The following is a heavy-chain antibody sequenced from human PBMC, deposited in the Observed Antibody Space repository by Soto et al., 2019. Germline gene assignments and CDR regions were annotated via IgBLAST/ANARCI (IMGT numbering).Heavy chain of an antibody. CDR2: INPNSGGT. D-gene: IGHD5-12*01. Sequence: ASVKVSCKASGYTFTGYYMHWVRQAPGQGLEWMGWINPNSGGTNYAQKFQGRVTMTRDTSISTAYMELSRLRSDDTAVYYCARMRWLQYPFDYWGQGTLVTAPQ. J-gene: IGHJ4*02. CDR3: ARMRWLQYPFDY. V-gene: IGHV1-2*02. CDR1: GYTFTGYY.